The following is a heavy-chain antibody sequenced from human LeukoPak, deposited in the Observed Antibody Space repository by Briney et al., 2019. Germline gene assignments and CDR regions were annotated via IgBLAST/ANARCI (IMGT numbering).Heavy chain of an antibody. CDR2: IRSKAYGETT. D-gene: IGHD3-10*01. Sequence: SLRLSCTISGFTFADYAMDWVRQAPGKGLEWVGLIRSKAYGETTDYAASVKGRFTASRADSKSVASLQMDSLKTEDTAVYYCSGRIRGADYYFYGMDVWGQGTAVTVSS. CDR3: SGRIRGADYYFYGMDV. J-gene: IGHJ6*02. V-gene: IGHV3-49*04. CDR1: GFTFADYA.